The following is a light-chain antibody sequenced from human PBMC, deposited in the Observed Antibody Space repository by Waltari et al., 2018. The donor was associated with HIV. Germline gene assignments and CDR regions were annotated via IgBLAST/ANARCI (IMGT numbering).Light chain of an antibody. CDR3: QQSYESPFN. CDR2: SAS. Sequence: DIQLTQSPASLSASLGDRVVITCRASQAISSSLTWYQQKAGKAPVLLVYSASTLQTGAPPRFRGSGSGRDFTLSISDLQPEDFATYFCQQSYESPFNFGPGTK. V-gene: IGKV1-39*01. CDR1: QAISSS. J-gene: IGKJ3*01.